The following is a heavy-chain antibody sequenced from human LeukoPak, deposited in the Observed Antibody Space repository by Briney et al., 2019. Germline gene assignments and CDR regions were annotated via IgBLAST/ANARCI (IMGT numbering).Heavy chain of an antibody. CDR2: IYYSGST. CDR3: ARFGSTWIQPNNWFDP. J-gene: IGHJ5*02. V-gene: IGHV4-59*08. Sequence: KPSETLSLTCTVSGGSISSYYWSWIRQPPGKGLEWIGYIYYSGSTNYNPSLKSRVTISVDTSKNQFSLKLSSVTAADTAVYYCARFGSTWIQPNNWFDPWGQGTLATVSS. CDR1: GGSISSYY. D-gene: IGHD5-18*01.